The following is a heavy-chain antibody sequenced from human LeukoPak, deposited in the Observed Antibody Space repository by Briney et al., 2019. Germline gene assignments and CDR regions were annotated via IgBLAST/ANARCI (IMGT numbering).Heavy chain of an antibody. CDR1: GGSISSYY. V-gene: IGHV4-59*01. CDR3: ARGGSGYDSFYYYGMDV. CDR2: IYDSGST. D-gene: IGHD5-12*01. J-gene: IGHJ6*02. Sequence: KPSETLSLTCTVSGGSISSYYWSWVRQPPGKGLEWVGYIYDSGSTNYIPSLKSRVTISVDTSKNQFSLKLSSVTAADTAVYYCARGGSGYDSFYYYGMDVWGQGTTVTVCS.